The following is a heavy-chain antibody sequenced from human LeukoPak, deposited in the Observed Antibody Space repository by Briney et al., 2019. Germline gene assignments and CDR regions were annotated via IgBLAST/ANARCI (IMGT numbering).Heavy chain of an antibody. J-gene: IGHJ4*02. CDR1: SGSISSSSYY. CDR2: IYHSGIT. D-gene: IGHD5-18*01. Sequence: SETLSLTCTVSSGSISSSSYYWGWIRQPPGKGLEWIGSIYHSGITDYNPSLKSRVTISIDTSKNRFSLKLSSVTAADTAVYYCARGYSYGSTPVGLDYWGQGTLVTVSS. CDR3: ARGYSYGSTPVGLDY. V-gene: IGHV4-39*07.